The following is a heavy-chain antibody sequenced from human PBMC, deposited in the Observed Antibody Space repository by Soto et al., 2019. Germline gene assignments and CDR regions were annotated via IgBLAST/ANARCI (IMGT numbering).Heavy chain of an antibody. J-gene: IGHJ4*02. CDR2: ITPYNGNT. CDR1: GYIFINYG. V-gene: IGHV1-18*01. Sequence: QVQLVQSGAEVKKPGASVKVSCKASGYIFINYGISWVRQAPGQGLEWMGWITPYNGNTNYAQKLQGSVTRTTNTSTSTDYMELGSLRSDDTAEYYFAKGKGFLDYWGQGTLVTVSS. CDR3: AKGKGFLDY. D-gene: IGHD6-13*01.